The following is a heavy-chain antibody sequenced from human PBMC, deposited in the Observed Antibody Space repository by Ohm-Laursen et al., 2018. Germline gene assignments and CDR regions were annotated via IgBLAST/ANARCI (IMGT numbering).Heavy chain of an antibody. CDR3: AREYGYCSSTTCYALDI. V-gene: IGHV3-23*01. CDR1: GFTFSSFA. J-gene: IGHJ3*02. CDR2: ITASGGST. D-gene: IGHD2-2*03. Sequence: SLRLSCTASGFTFSSFAMSWVRQAPGKGLDWVSAITASGGSTYYADSVKGRFTISRDNSKNTLYLQMNSLRAEDTAVYYCAREYGYCSSTTCYALDIWGQGTMVTVSS.